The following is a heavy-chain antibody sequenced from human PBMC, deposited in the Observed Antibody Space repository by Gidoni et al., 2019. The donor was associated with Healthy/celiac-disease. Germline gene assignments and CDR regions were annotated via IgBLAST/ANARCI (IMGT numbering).Heavy chain of an antibody. Sequence: EVQLVESGGGLVQPGGSLRLSCAASGFTFSSYWMSWVRQAPGKGLEWVANIKQDGSEKYYVDSVKGRFTISRDNAKNSLYLQMNSLRAEDTAVYYCARVPPMVFGVVNGAFDIWGQGTMVTVSS. CDR3: ARVPPMVFGVVNGAFDI. J-gene: IGHJ3*02. V-gene: IGHV3-7*05. CDR2: IKQDGSEK. CDR1: GFTFSSYW. D-gene: IGHD3-3*01.